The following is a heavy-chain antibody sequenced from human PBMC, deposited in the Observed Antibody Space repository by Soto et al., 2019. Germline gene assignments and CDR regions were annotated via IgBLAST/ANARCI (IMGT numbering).Heavy chain of an antibody. CDR1: GYDFNTNW. V-gene: IGHV5-51*01. D-gene: IGHD3-22*01. CDR2: MYPGDSDT. J-gene: IGHJ4*02. Sequence: GESLKISCRGSGYDFNTNWFGWVRQLPGRGLEWVGIMYPGDSDTRLHPSLQGHVTLSADVTVSTAFLQWRTLKTSDSGMYFCARLPRDCNKNSCYSADHWGQGTSVTVSS. CDR3: ARLPRDCNKNSCYSADH.